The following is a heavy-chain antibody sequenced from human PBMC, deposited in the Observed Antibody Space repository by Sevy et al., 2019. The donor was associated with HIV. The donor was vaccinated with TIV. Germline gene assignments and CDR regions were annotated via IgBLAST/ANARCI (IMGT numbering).Heavy chain of an antibody. Sequence: GSLRLSCAASGFTFCDYYMSWIRQAPGKGLEWVSYISSSGSTIYYADSVKGRFTISRDNAKNSLYLQMNSLRAEDTAVYYCARDRGSYIAFDIWGQGTMVTVSS. CDR2: ISSSGSTI. CDR1: GFTFCDYY. D-gene: IGHD1-26*01. V-gene: IGHV3-11*01. CDR3: ARDRGSYIAFDI. J-gene: IGHJ3*02.